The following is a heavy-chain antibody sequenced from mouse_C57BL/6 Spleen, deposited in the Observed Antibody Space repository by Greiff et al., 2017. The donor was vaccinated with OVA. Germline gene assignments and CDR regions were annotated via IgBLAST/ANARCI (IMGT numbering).Heavy chain of an antibody. V-gene: IGHV1-7*01. Sequence: QVQLKESGAELAKPGASVKLSCKASGYTFTSYWMHWVKQRPGQGLEWIGYINPSSGYTKYNQKFKDKATLTADKSSSTAYMQLSSLTYEDSAVXYCARSGTAYYYAMDYWGQGTSVTVSS. CDR1: GYTFTSYW. CDR3: ARSGTAYYYAMDY. CDR2: INPSSGYT. J-gene: IGHJ4*01. D-gene: IGHD4-1*01.